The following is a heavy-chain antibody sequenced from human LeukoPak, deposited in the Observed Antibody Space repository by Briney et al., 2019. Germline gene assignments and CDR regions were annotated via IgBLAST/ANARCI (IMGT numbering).Heavy chain of an antibody. CDR2: IAYDASNE. CDR3: VGEVGPRQMDY. D-gene: IGHD1-26*01. Sequence: GRSLRLSCVASGFTFSSHAMHWVRRAPGKGLEWVAVIAYDASNEYYADSVKGRFTISRDNSKNTLYLQMNSLRTEDTAMYYCVGEVGPRQMDYWGQGTLVTVSS. J-gene: IGHJ4*02. V-gene: IGHV3-30-3*01. CDR1: GFTFSSHA.